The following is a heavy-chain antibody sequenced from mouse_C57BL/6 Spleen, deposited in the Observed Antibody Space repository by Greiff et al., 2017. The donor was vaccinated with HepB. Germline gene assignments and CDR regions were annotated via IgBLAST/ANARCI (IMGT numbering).Heavy chain of an antibody. D-gene: IGHD2-3*01. CDR1: EYEFPSHD. CDR3: ARHGRDGYTGYFDV. J-gene: IGHJ1*03. V-gene: IGHV5-2*01. Sequence: DVKLVESGGGLVQPGESLKLSCESNEYEFPSHDMSWVRKTPEKRLELVAAINSDGGSTYYPDTMERRFIISRDNTKKTLYLQMSSLRSEDPALYYCARHGRDGYTGYFDVWGTGTTVTVSS. CDR2: INSDGGST.